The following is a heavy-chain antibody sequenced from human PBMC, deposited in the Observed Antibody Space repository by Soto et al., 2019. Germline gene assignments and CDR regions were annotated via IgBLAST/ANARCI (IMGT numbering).Heavy chain of an antibody. CDR1: GGSITAYY. D-gene: IGHD7-27*01. J-gene: IGHJ4*02. CDR3: ARAGDFPDSFYYFDY. Sequence: SETLSLTCTVSGGSITAYYRSWIRQPPGEGLEWIGNIYYTGSTNYNPSLKSRVTISIDTSRNQFSLDLNSVTAADTAVYYCARAGDFPDSFYYFDYWGQGTLVTVSS. V-gene: IGHV4-59*01. CDR2: IYYTGST.